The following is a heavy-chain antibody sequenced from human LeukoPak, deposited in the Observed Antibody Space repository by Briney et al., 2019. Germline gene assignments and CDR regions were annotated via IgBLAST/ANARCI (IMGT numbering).Heavy chain of an antibody. Sequence: ASVKVSCKASGYTFTSYAMSWVRQAPGQGLEWMGWINTNTGNPTYAQGFTGQFVFSLDTSVSTAYLQISSLKAEDTAVYYCARVGGRGYSGYPLVDYWGQGTLVTVSS. D-gene: IGHD5-12*01. CDR3: ARVGGRGYSGYPLVDY. V-gene: IGHV7-4-1*02. CDR2: INTNTGNP. J-gene: IGHJ4*02. CDR1: GYTFTSYA.